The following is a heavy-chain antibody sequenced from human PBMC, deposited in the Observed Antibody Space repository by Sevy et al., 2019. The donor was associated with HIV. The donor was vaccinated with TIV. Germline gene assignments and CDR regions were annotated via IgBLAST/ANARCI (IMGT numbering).Heavy chain of an antibody. CDR1: GFTFSNYW. D-gene: IGHD3-16*02. V-gene: IGHV3-7*03. CDR3: AREGYYDYIWGSYRYFNDY. J-gene: IGHJ4*02. Sequence: GGSLRLSCAASGFTFSNYWMTWVRQAPGKGLEWVAHIKQDGSEKHYVDSVKSGFTISSDNSKNSVYLQMKRLRAEDTAVYFCAREGYYDYIWGSYRYFNDYWRQGTLVTVYS. CDR2: IKQDGSEK.